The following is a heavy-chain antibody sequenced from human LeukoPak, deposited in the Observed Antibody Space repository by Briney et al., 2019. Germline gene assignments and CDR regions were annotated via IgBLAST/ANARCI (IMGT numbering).Heavy chain of an antibody. V-gene: IGHV4-34*01. CDR2: INHSGST. CDR3: ARGGVRGQLRIDY. CDR1: GGSFSGYY. D-gene: IGHD2-2*01. Sequence: PSETLSLTCAVYGGSFSGYYWSWIRQPPGKGLEWIGEINHSGSTNYNPSLKSRVTISVDTSKNQFSLKLSSVTAADTGVYYCARGGVRGQLRIDYWGQGTLVTVSS. J-gene: IGHJ4*02.